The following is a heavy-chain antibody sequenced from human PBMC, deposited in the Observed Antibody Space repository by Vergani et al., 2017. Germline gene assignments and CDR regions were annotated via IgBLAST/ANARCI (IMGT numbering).Heavy chain of an antibody. D-gene: IGHD3-9*01. Sequence: EVQLLESGGNLIQPGGSLRLSCGASGFSFNSYWMHWVRQVPGKGLLWVSRIKSDGSITAYADSVKGRFTISRDNAQNTLYLQMNRLRVEDTGVYYCARARCIETCYMSNWLDSWGQGTLVTVSS. CDR3: ARARCIETCYMSNWLDS. CDR2: IKSDGSIT. J-gene: IGHJ5*01. CDR1: GFSFNSYW. V-gene: IGHV3-74*03.